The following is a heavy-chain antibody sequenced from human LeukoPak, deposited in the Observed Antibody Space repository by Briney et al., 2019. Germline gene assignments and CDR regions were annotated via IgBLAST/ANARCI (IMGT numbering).Heavy chain of an antibody. CDR2: MNPNSGNT. CDR3: ARDNVDIVATPFDY. D-gene: IGHD5-12*01. CDR1: GYTFTSYD. J-gene: IGHJ4*02. Sequence: ASVKVSCKASGYTFTSYDINWVRQATGQGLEWMGWMNPNSGNTGYAQKFQGRVTMTRNTSISTAYMELSSLRSEDTAVYYCARDNVDIVATPFDYWGQGTLVTVSS. V-gene: IGHV1-8*01.